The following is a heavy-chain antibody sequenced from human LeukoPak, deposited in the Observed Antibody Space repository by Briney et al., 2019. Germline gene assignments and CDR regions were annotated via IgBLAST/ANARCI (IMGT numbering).Heavy chain of an antibody. Sequence: SSETLSLTCTVSGDSITSSSYYWGWIRQPPGKGLEWIGTMYYTGTIYYNPSLKSRVTISVDTSKNQFSLKLSSVTAADTAVYYCARAIKPDEHFDWLLNPGGMDVWGQGTTVTVSS. J-gene: IGHJ6*02. D-gene: IGHD3-9*01. CDR3: ARAIKPDEHFDWLLNPGGMDV. CDR2: MYYTGTI. V-gene: IGHV4-39*07. CDR1: GDSITSSSYY.